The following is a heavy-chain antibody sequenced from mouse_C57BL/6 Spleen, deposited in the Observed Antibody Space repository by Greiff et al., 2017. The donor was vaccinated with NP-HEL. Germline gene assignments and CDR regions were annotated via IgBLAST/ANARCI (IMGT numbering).Heavy chain of an antibody. CDR1: GYTFTDYY. J-gene: IGHJ2*01. CDR3: ARCYHDYFDY. V-gene: IGHV1-26*01. CDR2: INPNNGGT. Sequence: EVQLQQSGPELVKPGASVKISCKASGYTFTDYYMNWVKQSHGKSLEWIGDINPNNGGTSYNQKFKGKATLTVDKSSSTAYMELRSLTSEDSAGYYCARCYHDYFDYWGQGTTHTVSS.